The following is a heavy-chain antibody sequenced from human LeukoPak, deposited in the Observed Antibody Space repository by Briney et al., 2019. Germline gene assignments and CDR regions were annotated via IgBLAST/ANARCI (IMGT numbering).Heavy chain of an antibody. CDR1: GGSISSYY. Sequence: SETLSLTCTVSGGSISSYYWSWIRQPPGKGLEWIGYIYYSGSTNYNPSLKSRVTISVDTSKNQFSLKLSSVTAADTAVYYCARDLGAGSLGYWGQGTLVTVSS. CDR3: ARDLGAGSLGY. J-gene: IGHJ4*02. D-gene: IGHD3-16*01. CDR2: IYYSGST. V-gene: IGHV4-59*01.